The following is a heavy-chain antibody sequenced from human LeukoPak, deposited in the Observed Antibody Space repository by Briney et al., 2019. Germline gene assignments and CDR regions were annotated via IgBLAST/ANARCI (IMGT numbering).Heavy chain of an antibody. J-gene: IGHJ4*02. CDR1: GGSFSGYY. Sequence: SETLSLTCAVYGGSFSGYYWSWIRQPPGKGLEWIGEINHSGSTNYNPSLKSRITTSADASKNQFSLKLSSVTAADTAVYYCAAGSESYDSRGYSYYFDYWGQGTLVTVSS. CDR3: AAGSESYDSRGYSYYFDY. V-gene: IGHV4-34*01. D-gene: IGHD3-22*01. CDR2: INHSGST.